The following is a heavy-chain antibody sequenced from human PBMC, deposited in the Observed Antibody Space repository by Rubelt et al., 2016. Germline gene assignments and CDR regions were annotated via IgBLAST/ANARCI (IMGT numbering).Heavy chain of an antibody. Sequence: HLQLQESGPRLVKPLETLPLTCSVSGGSVSSSGYYWAWVRQSPGKGLEWIGSIYYSGSTYYNPSLKSPVPPSVDTSKNQFSLKLSSVTAADTAVYYCARADGVGTTGYCGQGTLVTVSS. CDR1: GGSVSSSGYY. V-gene: IGHV4-39*07. CDR2: IYYSGST. D-gene: IGHD1-7*01. CDR3: ARADGVGTTGY. J-gene: IGHJ4*02.